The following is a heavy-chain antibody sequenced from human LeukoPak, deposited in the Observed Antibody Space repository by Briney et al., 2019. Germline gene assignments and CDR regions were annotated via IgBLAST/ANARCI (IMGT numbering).Heavy chain of an antibody. V-gene: IGHV3-21*04. D-gene: IGHD3-3*01. CDR1: GYTFSSYS. J-gene: IGHJ4*02. Sequence: PGGYLRLSCAASGYTFSSYSMNWVRQAPGKGLEWVSSISSSSSYIYYADSVKGRFTISRDNAKNSLYLQMNSLRAEDTAVYYCAKSAPVFWSGYYNYFDYWGQGTLVTVSS. CDR2: ISSSSSYI. CDR3: AKSAPVFWSGYYNYFDY.